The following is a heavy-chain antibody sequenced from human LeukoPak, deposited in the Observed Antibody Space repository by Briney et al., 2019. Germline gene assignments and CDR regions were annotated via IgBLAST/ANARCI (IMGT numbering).Heavy chain of an antibody. CDR3: ARDNYYDSSGKRTNWFDP. V-gene: IGHV3-48*04. CDR1: GFTFSSYS. Sequence: PGGSLRLSCAASGFTFSSYSMNWVRKAPGKGLEWVSYISSSSSTIYYADSVKGRFTISRDNAKNSLYLQMNSLRAEDTAVYYCARDNYYDSSGKRTNWFDPWGQGTLVTVSS. D-gene: IGHD3-22*01. CDR2: ISSSSSTI. J-gene: IGHJ5*02.